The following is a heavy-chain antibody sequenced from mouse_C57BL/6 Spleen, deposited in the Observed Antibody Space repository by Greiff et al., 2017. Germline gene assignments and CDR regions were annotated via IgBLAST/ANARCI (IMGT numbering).Heavy chain of an antibody. D-gene: IGHD1-3*01. CDR1: GFTFSSYA. Sequence: EVKLVESGAGLVKPGGSLKLSCAASGFTFSSYAMSWVRQTPEKRLEWVAYISSGGDYIYYADTVKGRFTISRDNARNTLYLHMSSLESDDTAMYYCTRGVDFDVWGTGTTVTVSS. J-gene: IGHJ1*03. CDR2: ISSGGDYI. V-gene: IGHV5-9-1*02. CDR3: TRGVDFDV.